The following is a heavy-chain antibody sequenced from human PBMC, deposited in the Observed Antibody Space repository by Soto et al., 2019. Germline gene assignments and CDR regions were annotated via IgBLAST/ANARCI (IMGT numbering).Heavy chain of an antibody. Sequence: PGGSLRLSCAASGFTFSSYAMHWVRQAPGKGLEWVAVISYDGSNKYYADSVKGRFTISRGNSKNTLYLQMNSLRAEDTAVYYCARGDRVAAAIPPSRDDYYYYGMDVWGHGTTVTVSS. CDR1: GFTFSSYA. D-gene: IGHD6-13*01. CDR3: ARGDRVAAAIPPSRDDYYYYGMDV. V-gene: IGHV3-30-3*01. CDR2: ISYDGSNK. J-gene: IGHJ6*02.